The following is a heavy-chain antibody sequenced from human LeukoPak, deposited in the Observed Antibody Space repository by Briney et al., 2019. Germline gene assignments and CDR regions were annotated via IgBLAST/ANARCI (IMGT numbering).Heavy chain of an antibody. CDR3: ARGKTRVVAATWFRNWFDP. J-gene: IGHJ5*02. Sequence: SETLSLTCAVYGGSFSGYYWRWIRQPPGKGLEWIGEINHSGSTNYNPSLKSRVTISVDTSKNQFSLKLSSVTAADTAVYYCARGKTRVVAATWFRNWFDPWGQGTLVTVSS. V-gene: IGHV4-34*01. CDR2: INHSGST. D-gene: IGHD2-15*01. CDR1: GGSFSGYY.